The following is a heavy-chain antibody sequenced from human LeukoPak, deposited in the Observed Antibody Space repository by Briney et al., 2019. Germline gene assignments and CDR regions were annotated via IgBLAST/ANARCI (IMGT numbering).Heavy chain of an antibody. CDR1: AFTFSSYS. CDR2: IISSSSYI. V-gene: IGHV3-21*01. D-gene: IGHD3-3*01. CDR3: ARGSTWSGFDYYCMDV. J-gene: IGHJ6*03. Sequence: GGCLRLSCAAAAFTFSSYSMNWVRQAPGKGLEWVSSIISSSSYIYYADSWKGRLTISRNNAKNCPYLQMNSLRAEDTAVYYCARGSTWSGFDYYCMDVWGKGTTVTVSS.